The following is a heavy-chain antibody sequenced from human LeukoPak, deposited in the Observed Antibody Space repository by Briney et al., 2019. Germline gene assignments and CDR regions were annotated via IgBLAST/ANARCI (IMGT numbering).Heavy chain of an antibody. J-gene: IGHJ4*02. CDR3: ARQTGSGLFILP. Sequence: SGTLSLTCTVSGVSISSSNSYWGWIRQPPGTGLEWIGSIYYSGNTYYNASLKSQVSISIDTSKNQFSLKLTSVTAADTAVYYCARQTGSGLFILPGGQGTLVTVSS. CDR1: GVSISSSNSY. D-gene: IGHD3/OR15-3a*01. V-gene: IGHV4-39*01. CDR2: IYYSGNT.